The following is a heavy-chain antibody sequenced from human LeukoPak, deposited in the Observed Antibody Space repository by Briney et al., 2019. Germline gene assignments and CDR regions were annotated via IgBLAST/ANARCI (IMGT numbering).Heavy chain of an antibody. J-gene: IGHJ4*02. CDR1: GYIFTGYY. D-gene: IGHD6-19*01. CDR2: INPNSGNT. CDR3: ARDFSSGWPYYFDY. Sequence: ASVKDSCKASGYIFTGYYMHWVRQAPGQGLEWMGWINPNSGNTGYAQKFQGRVTMTRNTSIRTAYMELSSLRSEDTAVYYCARDFSSGWPYYFDYWGQGTLVTVSS. V-gene: IGHV1-8*02.